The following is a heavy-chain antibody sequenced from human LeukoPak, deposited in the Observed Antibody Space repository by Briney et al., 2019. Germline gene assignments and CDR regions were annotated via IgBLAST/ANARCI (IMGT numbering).Heavy chain of an antibody. CDR3: AKECSGGSCYSAFDP. CDR1: GFTFSSYA. J-gene: IGHJ5*02. CDR2: ISGSGGST. D-gene: IGHD2-15*01. V-gene: IGHV3-23*01. Sequence: PGGSLRLSCAASGFTFSSYAMSWVRQAPGKGPEWVSAISGSGGSTYYADSVKGRFTISRDDSKNTLYLQMNSLRAEDTAVYYCAKECSGGSCYSAFDPWGQGTLVTVSS.